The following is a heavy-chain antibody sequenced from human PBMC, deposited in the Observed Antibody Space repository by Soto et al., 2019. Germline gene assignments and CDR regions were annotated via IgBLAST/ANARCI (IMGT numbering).Heavy chain of an antibody. CDR2: ISSGSSYI. V-gene: IGHV3-21*01. D-gene: IGHD2-15*01. Sequence: GGSLRLSCAASGFTFSSYSMNWVRQAPGKGLEWVSSISSGSSYINYADSVKGRFTISRDNVKNSLYLQMNSLRAEDTAVYYCARDGGAVVAAADYWGQGTLVTVSS. CDR1: GFTFSSYS. CDR3: ARDGGAVVAAADY. J-gene: IGHJ4*02.